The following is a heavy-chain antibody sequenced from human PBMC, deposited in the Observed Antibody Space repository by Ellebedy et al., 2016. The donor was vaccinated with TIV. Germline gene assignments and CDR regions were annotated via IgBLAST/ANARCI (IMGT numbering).Heavy chain of an antibody. CDR2: IYYSGST. D-gene: IGHD3-22*01. J-gene: IGHJ5*02. CDR3: ARQYYYDSSGYYYEIPWFDP. CDR1: GGSISSSSYY. V-gene: IGHV4-39*01. Sequence: MPGGSLRLSCTVSGGSISSSSYYWGWIRQPPGKGLEWIGSIYYSGSTYYNPSLKIRVTISVDTSKNQFSLKLSSVTAANTAVYYCARQYYYDSSGYYYEIPWFDPWGQGILVTVFS.